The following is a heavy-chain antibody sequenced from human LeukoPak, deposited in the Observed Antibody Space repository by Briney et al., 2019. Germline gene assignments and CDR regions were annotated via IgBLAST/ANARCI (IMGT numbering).Heavy chain of an antibody. J-gene: IGHJ4*02. CDR2: IYYTGGT. CDR1: GGSISGFY. D-gene: IGHD3-10*01. V-gene: IGHV4-59*01. CDR3: ARMGLGGHGEFDY. Sequence: SETLCLTCTVPGGSISGFYWSWMRQPPGKGLEFIGYIYYTGGTNYNPSLKSRVTFSVDTSKKQFSLKLTSVTAADTAMYYCARMGLGGHGEFDYWGQGTLVTVSS.